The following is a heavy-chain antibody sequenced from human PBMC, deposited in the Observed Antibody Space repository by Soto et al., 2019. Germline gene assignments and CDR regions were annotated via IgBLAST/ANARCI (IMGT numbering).Heavy chain of an antibody. V-gene: IGHV4-59*01. CDR2: IHDSGST. CDR1: GGSISGYY. J-gene: IGHJ4*02. CDR3: ERDRYGDTIDY. Sequence: SETLSLTCTVSGGSISGYYWTWIRQPPGKGLEWIGYIHDSGSTNYSPSLKSRVTMSVDTSKNQFSLKLSSVTAADTAVYYCERDRYGDTIDYWGQGTLVTVYS. D-gene: IGHD4-17*01.